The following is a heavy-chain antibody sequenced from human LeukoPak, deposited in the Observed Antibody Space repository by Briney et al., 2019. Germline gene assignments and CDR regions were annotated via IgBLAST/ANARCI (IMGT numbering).Heavy chain of an antibody. CDR2: IYYSGST. CDR1: GGSISSISSNNYH. Sequence: PSETLSLTCIVSGGSISSISSNNYHWGWIRQPPGKGLEWIGSIYYSGSTYYNPSLKSRVTISVDTSKNQFSLKLSSVTAADTAVYYCARGGLPVRFLEWTEYYYYGMDVWGQGTTVTVSS. J-gene: IGHJ6*02. CDR3: ARGGLPVRFLEWTEYYYYGMDV. V-gene: IGHV4-39*07. D-gene: IGHD3-3*01.